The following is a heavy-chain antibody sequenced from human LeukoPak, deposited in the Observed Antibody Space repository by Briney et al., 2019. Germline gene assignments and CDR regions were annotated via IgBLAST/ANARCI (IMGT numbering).Heavy chain of an antibody. Sequence: ASVTVSCKASGGTFSRRSVTWVRQAPGQGLEWMGGIILTFGTPNYAQQFQDRVTITTEESRTTVYMELRSLRSEDTAVYYCAREVEGHFDYWGQGTLVTASS. CDR2: IILTFGTP. CDR1: GGTFSRRS. CDR3: AREVEGHFDY. V-gene: IGHV1-69*05. J-gene: IGHJ4*02.